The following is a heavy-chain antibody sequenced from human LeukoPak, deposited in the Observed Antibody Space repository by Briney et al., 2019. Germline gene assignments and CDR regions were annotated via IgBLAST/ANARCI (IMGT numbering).Heavy chain of an antibody. Sequence: GESLKISCKGSEYNFTRYWIGWVRQMPGKGLEWMGIIFPGDSDTRYSPSFQGQVTMSADKSINTAYLQWSSLKLSGTAMYYCARGGVDSRLFDYWGQGTLVT. D-gene: IGHD2-8*01. V-gene: IGHV5-51*01. CDR1: EYNFTRYW. CDR3: ARGGVDSRLFDY. J-gene: IGHJ4*02. CDR2: IFPGDSDT.